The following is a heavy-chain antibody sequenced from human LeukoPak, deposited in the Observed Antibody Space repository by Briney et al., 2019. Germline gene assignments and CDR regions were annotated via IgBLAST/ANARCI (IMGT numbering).Heavy chain of an antibody. D-gene: IGHD5-18*01. Sequence: ASVKVSCKASGYTFTSYDINWVRQATGQGLEWMGWMNPNSGNTGYAQKFQGRVTMTRNTSISTAYMELSSPRSEDTAVYYCARGVQRNVDTALWGQGTLVTVSS. CDR2: MNPNSGNT. CDR1: GYTFTSYD. J-gene: IGHJ4*02. V-gene: IGHV1-8*01. CDR3: ARGVQRNVDTAL.